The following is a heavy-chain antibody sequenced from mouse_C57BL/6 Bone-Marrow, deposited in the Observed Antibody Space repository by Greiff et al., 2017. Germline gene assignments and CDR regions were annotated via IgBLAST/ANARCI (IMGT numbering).Heavy chain of an antibody. D-gene: IGHD1-1*01. CDR3: TTYGSSYKKAY. CDR2: IDPENGDT. V-gene: IGHV14-4*01. J-gene: IGHJ2*01. Sequence: EVQLQQSGAELVRPGASVKLSCTASGFNIKDDYMHWVKQRPEQGLEWIGWIDPENGDTEYASKFQGKATITADTSSNTAYLQLSSLTSEDTAVYYCTTYGSSYKKAYWGQGTTLTVSS. CDR1: GFNIKDDY.